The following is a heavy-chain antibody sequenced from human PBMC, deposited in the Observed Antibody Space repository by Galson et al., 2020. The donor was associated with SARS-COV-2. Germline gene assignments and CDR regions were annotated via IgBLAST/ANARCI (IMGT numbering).Heavy chain of an antibody. Sequence: GGSLRLSCAASGFTFSSYGMHWVRQAPGKGLEWVAVISYDGSNTYYADSVKGRFTISRDNSKNTLYLQMNSLRAEDTAVYYCVQSIQTATLWCGECRSWCDRWGQGTLVTVSS. CDR1: GFTFSSYG. V-gene: IGHV3-30*03. CDR2: ISYDGSNT. CDR3: VQSIQTATLWCGECRSWCDR. J-gene: IGHJ5*02. D-gene: IGHD3-10*01.